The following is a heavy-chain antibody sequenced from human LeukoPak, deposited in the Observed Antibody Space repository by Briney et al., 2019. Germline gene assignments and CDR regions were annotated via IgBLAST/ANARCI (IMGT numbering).Heavy chain of an antibody. CDR3: ARGGKKTAMVTS. CDR2: IYSSGST. D-gene: IGHD5-18*01. Sequence: PSETLSLTCTVSGGSISSGGYFWNWIRRLPGKGLEWIGYIYSSGSTYNPSLKSRVIISLDTSKNQFSLKLNSVTAADTAVYYCARGGKKTAMVTSWGQGTLVTVSS. V-gene: IGHV4-31*03. CDR1: GGSISSGGYF. J-gene: IGHJ4*02.